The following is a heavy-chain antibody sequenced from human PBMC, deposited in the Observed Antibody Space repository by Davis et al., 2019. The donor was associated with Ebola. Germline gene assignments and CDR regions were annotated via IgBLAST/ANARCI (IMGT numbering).Heavy chain of an antibody. CDR3: GREAVAGIVGAFDI. J-gene: IGHJ3*02. CDR2: ISYSGST. Sequence: PSETLSLTCTVSGCSISSYNCNWICQPPGKGLYRIAYISYSGSTNYTPPLKSRVTISVDTSKKQFSLKLSYVTAADTAVYYCGREAVAGIVGAFDIWGQGTMVTVSS. CDR1: GCSISSYN. V-gene: IGHV4-59*01. D-gene: IGHD6-19*01.